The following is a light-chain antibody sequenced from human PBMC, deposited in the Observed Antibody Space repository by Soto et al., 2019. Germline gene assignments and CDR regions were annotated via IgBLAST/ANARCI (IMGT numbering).Light chain of an antibody. CDR2: GAS. J-gene: IGKJ4*01. V-gene: IGKV3-15*01. Sequence: EIVMTQSPATLSVSPGERATLSCRASQSVSSNLAWYQQKPGQAPRLLIYGASTRATGIPARFSGSGSGTEFTLTISSLQSEDFAVYYCQQYNNWPRLFGGGTKVEIE. CDR1: QSVSSN. CDR3: QQYNNWPRL.